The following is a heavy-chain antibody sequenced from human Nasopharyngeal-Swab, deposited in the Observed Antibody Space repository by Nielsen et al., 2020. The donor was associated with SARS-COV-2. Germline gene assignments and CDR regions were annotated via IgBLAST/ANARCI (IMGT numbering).Heavy chain of an antibody. V-gene: IGHV4-59*08. Sequence: SETLFLTCTVSGGSISSYYWSWIRQPPGKGLEWIGYIYYSGSTNYNPSLKSRVTISVDTSKNQFSLKLSSVTAADTAVYYCARSRRTSYSSSYYFDYWGQGTLVTVSS. CDR1: GGSISSYY. CDR2: IYYSGST. J-gene: IGHJ4*02. D-gene: IGHD6-6*01. CDR3: ARSRRTSYSSSYYFDY.